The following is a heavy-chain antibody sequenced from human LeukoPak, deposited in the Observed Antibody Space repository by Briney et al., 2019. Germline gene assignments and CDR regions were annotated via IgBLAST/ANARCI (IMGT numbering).Heavy chain of an antibody. Sequence: GGSLRLSCAASGFTFSSYEMNWVRQAPGKGLEWVANIKQDGSERYCADSVRGRFTISRDNAKSSLYLQLNSLRVEDTAVYHCASTQTFDYWGQGTLVTVPS. CDR2: IKQDGSER. CDR1: GFTFSSYE. V-gene: IGHV3-7*05. CDR3: ASTQTFDY. J-gene: IGHJ4*02.